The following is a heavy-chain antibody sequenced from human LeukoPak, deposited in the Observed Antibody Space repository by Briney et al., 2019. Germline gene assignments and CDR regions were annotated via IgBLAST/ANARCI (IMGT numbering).Heavy chain of an antibody. CDR1: GFTFSSYE. Sequence: PGGSLRLSCAASGFTFSSYEMNWVRQAPGKGLEWVSYISSSGSTIYYADSVKGRFTISRDNAKNSLYLQMSSLRAEDTAVYYCARLRGGGSGYYYDAFDIWGQGTMVTVSS. J-gene: IGHJ3*02. V-gene: IGHV3-48*03. CDR2: ISSSGSTI. D-gene: IGHD3-22*01. CDR3: ARLRGGGSGYYYDAFDI.